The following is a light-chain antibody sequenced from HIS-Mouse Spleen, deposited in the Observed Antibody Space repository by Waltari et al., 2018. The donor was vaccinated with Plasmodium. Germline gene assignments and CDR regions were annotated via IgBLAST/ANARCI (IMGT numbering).Light chain of an antibody. CDR1: SSDVGGYNY. Sequence: SSDVGGYNYVSWYQQHPGKAPKLMIYEVSKRPSGVPDRFSGSKSGNTASLTVSGLQAEDEADYYCSSYAGSNNLVFGGGTKLTVL. CDR3: SSYAGSNNLV. CDR2: EVS. J-gene: IGLJ2*01. V-gene: IGLV2-8*01.